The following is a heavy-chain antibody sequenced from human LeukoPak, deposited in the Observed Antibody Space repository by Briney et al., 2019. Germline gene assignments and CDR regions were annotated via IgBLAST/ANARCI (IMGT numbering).Heavy chain of an antibody. CDR3: ASFPDYAVRGSYYYMDV. CDR2: IKQDGSEK. J-gene: IGHJ6*03. D-gene: IGHD3-16*01. CDR1: GFTFSSYW. V-gene: IGHV3-7*01. Sequence: GGSLRLSCAASGFTFSSYWMSWVRQAPGKGLEWVANIKQDGSEKYYVDSVKGRFTISRDNAKNSLYLQMNSLRAEDTAVYYCASFPDYAVRGSYYYMDVWGKGTTVTVSS.